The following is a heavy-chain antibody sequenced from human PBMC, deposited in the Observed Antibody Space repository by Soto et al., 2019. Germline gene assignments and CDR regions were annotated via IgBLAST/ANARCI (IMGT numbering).Heavy chain of an antibody. J-gene: IGHJ4*02. V-gene: IGHV4-30-2*01. Sequence: QLQLQESGSGLVKPSQTLSLTCAVSGGSINTATHSWSWIRQPPGKGLEWIGYIYHSGSTYYNPCGKGGVTLAIDQSNNHFALRLCSVTAAVTAVYYWARGGGLTTTGDDYWGQGILVTVSS. CDR1: GGSINTATHS. CDR3: ARGGGLTTTGDDY. D-gene: IGHD1-26*01. CDR2: IYHSGST.